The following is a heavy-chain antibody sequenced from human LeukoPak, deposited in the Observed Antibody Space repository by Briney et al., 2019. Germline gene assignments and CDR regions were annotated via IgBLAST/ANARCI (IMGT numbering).Heavy chain of an antibody. Sequence: PGGSLRLSCAASGFTFSSYSMNWVRQAPGKGLEWVSSISSSSSYIYYADSVKGRFTISRDNAKNSLYLQMNSLRAEDTAVYYCAREGVEENYFDYWGQGTLVIVSS. J-gene: IGHJ4*02. CDR2: ISSSSSYI. CDR1: GFTFSSYS. V-gene: IGHV3-21*01. CDR3: AREGVEENYFDY. D-gene: IGHD3-3*01.